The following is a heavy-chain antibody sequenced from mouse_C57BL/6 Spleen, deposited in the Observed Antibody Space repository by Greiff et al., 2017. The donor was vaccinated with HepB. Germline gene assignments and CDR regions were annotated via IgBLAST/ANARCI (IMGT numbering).Heavy chain of an antibody. Sequence: QVQLQQPGAELVRPGTSVKLSCKASGYTFTSYWMHWVKQRPGQGLEWIGVIDPSDSYTNYNQKFKGKATLTVDTSSSTAYMQLSSLTSEDSAVYYCARERNYYGSSYKDFDYWGQGTTLTVSS. CDR3: ARERNYYGSSYKDFDY. D-gene: IGHD1-1*01. CDR1: GYTFTSYW. J-gene: IGHJ2*01. V-gene: IGHV1-59*01. CDR2: IDPSDSYT.